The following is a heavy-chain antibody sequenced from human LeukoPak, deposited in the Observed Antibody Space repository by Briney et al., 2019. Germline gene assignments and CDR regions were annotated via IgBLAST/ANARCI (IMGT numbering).Heavy chain of an antibody. CDR3: ASGPTTGDY. D-gene: IGHD4-17*01. Sequence: SQKVSRKASVGTFSRYAICWVRQAPRERLEWMGRIIPILGIANYARKFQGRVTITADKSTSTAYMELSSLRSEDTAVYYCASGPTTGDYWGQGTLVTVSS. J-gene: IGHJ4*02. V-gene: IGHV1-69*04. CDR1: VGTFSRYA. CDR2: IIPILGIA.